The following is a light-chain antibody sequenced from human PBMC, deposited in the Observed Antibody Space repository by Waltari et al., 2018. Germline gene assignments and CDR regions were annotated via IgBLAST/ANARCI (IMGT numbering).Light chain of an antibody. V-gene: IGKV2-30*02. CDR1: QSLVHSDGDTY. Sequence: DVVMTQSPRSLPVTLGQPASISCRSSQSLVHSDGDTYLHWFQQRPGQSPRRLINKVSERDPGVPDRCSGSGSGTDFTREISTVEAEDVGVYYCMQSTHWPPWTFGQGTKVEIK. CDR3: MQSTHWPPWT. J-gene: IGKJ1*01. CDR2: KVS.